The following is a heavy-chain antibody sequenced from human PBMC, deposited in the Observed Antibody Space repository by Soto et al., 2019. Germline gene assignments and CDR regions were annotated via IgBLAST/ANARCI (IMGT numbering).Heavy chain of an antibody. CDR1: GFTVSSNY. CDR2: IYSGGST. CDR3: ARSGPLIAVAGTGTFDY. Sequence: GGSLRLSCAASGFTVSSNYMSWVRQAPGKGLEWVSVIYSGGSTYYADSVKGRFTISRDNSKNTLYLQMNSLRAEDTAVYYCARSGPLIAVAGTGTFDYWGRGTLVTVSS. V-gene: IGHV3-53*01. J-gene: IGHJ4*02. D-gene: IGHD6-19*01.